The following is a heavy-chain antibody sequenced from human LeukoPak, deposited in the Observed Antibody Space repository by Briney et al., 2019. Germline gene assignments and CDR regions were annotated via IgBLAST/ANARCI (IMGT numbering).Heavy chain of an antibody. J-gene: IGHJ5*02. CDR3: ARVTTVTTTGGFDP. CDR1: GFSLSTSGMC. Sequence: SGPALVKPTQTLTLTCTFSGFSLSTSGMCVSWIRQPPGKALEWLARIDWDDDKYYSTSLKTRLTISKDTSKNQVVLTMTNMDPVDTATYYCARVTTVTTTGGFDPWGQGTLVTVSS. CDR2: IDWDDDK. D-gene: IGHD4-17*01. V-gene: IGHV2-70*11.